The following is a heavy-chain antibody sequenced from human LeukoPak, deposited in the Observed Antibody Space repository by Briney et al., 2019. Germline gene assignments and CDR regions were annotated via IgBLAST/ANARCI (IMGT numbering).Heavy chain of an antibody. CDR3: ARGPYGSGSYY. Sequence: PSQTLSLTCTVSGGSISSGDYYWSWIRQPPGKGLEWIGYIYYSGTTYYNPSLKSRVTISVDTSKDQFSLKLTSVTAADTAVYFCARGPYGSGSYYWGQGTLVTVSS. V-gene: IGHV4-30-4*01. CDR1: GGSISSGDYY. CDR2: IYYSGTT. D-gene: IGHD3-10*01. J-gene: IGHJ4*02.